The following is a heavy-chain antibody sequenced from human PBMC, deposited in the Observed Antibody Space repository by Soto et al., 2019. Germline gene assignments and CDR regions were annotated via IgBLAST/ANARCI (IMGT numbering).Heavy chain of an antibody. J-gene: IGHJ4*02. CDR1: GGSINSGGYS. D-gene: IGHD1-26*01. CDR3: AGGVGATTHFDY. Sequence: QLQLQESGSGLVKPSQTLSLTCAVSGGSINSGGYSWSWIRQPPGKGLEWIGYIYDSGSTYYNPSLKSRVTISLHRSKNQFSLKLNSVTAADTAVYYCAGGVGATTHFDYWGQGTLVTVSS. V-gene: IGHV4-30-2*01. CDR2: IYDSGST.